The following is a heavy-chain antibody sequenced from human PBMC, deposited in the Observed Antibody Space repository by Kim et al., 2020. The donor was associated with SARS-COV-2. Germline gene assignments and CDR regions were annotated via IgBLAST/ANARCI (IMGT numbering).Heavy chain of an antibody. CDR3: ARGNYGDYSLDY. Sequence: YYADSVKGRFTISRDNAKNSLYLQMNSLRAEDTAVYYCARGNYGDYSLDYWGQGTLVTVSS. D-gene: IGHD4-17*01. V-gene: IGHV3-11*01. J-gene: IGHJ4*02.